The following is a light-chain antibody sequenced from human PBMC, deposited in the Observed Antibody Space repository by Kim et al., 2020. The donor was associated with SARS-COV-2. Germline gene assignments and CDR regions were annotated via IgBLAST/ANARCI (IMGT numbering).Light chain of an antibody. Sequence: QSALTQPPSASGSPGQSVTISCTGTSSDVGGYNYVSWYQQHPGKAPQLMIYEVSRRPSGVPDRFSGSKSGNTASLTVSGLQAEDEADYYCSSYAGNSNYVFGTGTKVTVL. CDR1: SSDVGGYNY. CDR3: SSYAGNSNYV. V-gene: IGLV2-8*01. CDR2: EVS. J-gene: IGLJ1*01.